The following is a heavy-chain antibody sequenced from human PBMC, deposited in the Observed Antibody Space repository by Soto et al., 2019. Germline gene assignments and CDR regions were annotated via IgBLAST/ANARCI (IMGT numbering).Heavy chain of an antibody. Sequence: GGSLRLSCAASGFTFSSYAMHWVRQAPGKGLEWVAVISYDGSNKYYADSVKGRFTISRDNSKNTLYLQMNSLRAEDTAVYYCASSDSSSWAPLLATVFDYWGQGTLVTVSS. V-gene: IGHV3-30-3*01. CDR3: ASSDSSSWAPLLATVFDY. D-gene: IGHD6-13*01. CDR2: ISYDGSNK. CDR1: GFTFSSYA. J-gene: IGHJ4*02.